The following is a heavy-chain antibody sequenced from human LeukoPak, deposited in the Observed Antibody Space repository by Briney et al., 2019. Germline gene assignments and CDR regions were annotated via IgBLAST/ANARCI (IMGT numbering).Heavy chain of an antibody. CDR2: IYENGGTT. CDR3: AKDFRIGYSAHFDY. J-gene: IGHJ4*02. D-gene: IGHD2-21*01. CDR1: GFTFRSHA. Sequence: GGSLRLSCVGSGFTFRSHAMSWVRQAPEKGLEFVSGIYENGGTTYYAVSVKGRFSISRDNSKNTLYLQMDSLRGEDTAVYYCAKDFRIGYSAHFDYWGQGALVTVSS. V-gene: IGHV3-23*01.